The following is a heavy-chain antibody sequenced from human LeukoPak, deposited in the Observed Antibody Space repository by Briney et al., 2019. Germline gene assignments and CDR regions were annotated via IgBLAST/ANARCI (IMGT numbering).Heavy chain of an antibody. J-gene: IGHJ4*02. V-gene: IGHV3-53*01. CDR2: IYSGGNT. CDR3: AKYTSGTSYRGLDQ. CDR1: GFTVSSNY. Sequence: PGGSLRLSCAASGFTVSSNYMSWVRQAPGKGLEWVSVIYSGGNTHYADSVKGRFTISRGDSKNTVYLQMNSLRAEDTAVYSCAKYTSGTSYRGLDQWGQGTLVTVSS. D-gene: IGHD3-10*01.